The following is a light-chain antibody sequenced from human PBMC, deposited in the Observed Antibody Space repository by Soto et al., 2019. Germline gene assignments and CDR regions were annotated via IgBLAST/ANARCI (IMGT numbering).Light chain of an antibody. Sequence: QAVVTQKPSLTVSPGGTVTLTCATSTGAVTSGYYPNWFQQKPGQAPRALIYSTNNKYSWTPARFSGSLLGGKAALTLSGVQPEDEADYYCLLYYGAQLGVFGGGTKVTVL. V-gene: IGLV7-43*01. CDR1: TGAVTSGYY. J-gene: IGLJ2*01. CDR3: LLYYGAQLGV. CDR2: STN.